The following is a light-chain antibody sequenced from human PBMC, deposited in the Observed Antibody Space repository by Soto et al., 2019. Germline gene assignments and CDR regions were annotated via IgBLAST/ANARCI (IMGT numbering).Light chain of an antibody. Sequence: DIRMTQSPSTLSASVGDIVTITCRASQSIRGSLAWYQHKPGKAPNLLIYDVSSLETGVPSRFSGNGSGTEFTLTISSLHADDFATYYCEQYKSFWTFGQGTKVEIK. CDR1: QSIRGS. V-gene: IGKV1-5*01. CDR3: EQYKSFWT. J-gene: IGKJ1*01. CDR2: DVS.